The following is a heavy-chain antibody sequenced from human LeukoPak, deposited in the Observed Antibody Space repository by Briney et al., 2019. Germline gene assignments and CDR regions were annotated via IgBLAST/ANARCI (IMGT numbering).Heavy chain of an antibody. D-gene: IGHD4/OR15-4a*01. CDR1: GFTFSDYY. V-gene: IGHV3-11*04. CDR2: ITDNGNKK. J-gene: IGHJ4*02. CDR3: ARRAGAYSHPYDY. Sequence: SGGSLRLSCAASGFTFSDYYMSWIRQAPGKGLEWVSYITDNGNKKYYADSVKGRFTISRDNAKNSLYLHMNSLRAEDTGVYYCARRAGAYSHPYDYWGQGTLVTVSS.